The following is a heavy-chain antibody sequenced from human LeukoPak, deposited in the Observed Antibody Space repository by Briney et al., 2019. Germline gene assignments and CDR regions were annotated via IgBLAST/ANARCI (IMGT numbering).Heavy chain of an antibody. Sequence: SETLSLTCSVSGGPISSSSYYWGWIRQPPGKGLEWIGSIYYSGPTYYNPSLKSRVTISVDTSKNQFSLKLSSVTAADTAVYYCARLGFDAFDIWGQGTMVTVSS. D-gene: IGHD2-15*01. J-gene: IGHJ3*02. CDR3: ARLGFDAFDI. V-gene: IGHV4-39*01. CDR1: GGPISSSSYY. CDR2: IYYSGPT.